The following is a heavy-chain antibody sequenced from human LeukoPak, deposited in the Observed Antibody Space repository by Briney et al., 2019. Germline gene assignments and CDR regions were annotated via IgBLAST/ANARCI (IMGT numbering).Heavy chain of an antibody. CDR3: ARHGASGSYLYYFDY. CDR1: GGSIRSYY. CDR2: IYYSGST. V-gene: IGHV4-59*08. D-gene: IGHD1-26*01. Sequence: SETLSLTCTVSGGSIRSYYWSWIRHTPRKGLEWIGYIYYSGSTNYNPSLKSRVTISVDTSKKQFSLKLSSVTAADTAVYFCARHGASGSYLYYFDYWGQGTLVTVSS. J-gene: IGHJ4*02.